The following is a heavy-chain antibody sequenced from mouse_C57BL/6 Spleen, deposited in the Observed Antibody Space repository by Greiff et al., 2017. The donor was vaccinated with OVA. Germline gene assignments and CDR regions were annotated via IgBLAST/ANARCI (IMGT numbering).Heavy chain of an antibody. CDR3: ARKELYYYGNY. J-gene: IGHJ2*01. CDR2: IDPSDSYT. D-gene: IGHD2-1*01. Sequence: VQLQQPGAELVKPGASVKLSCKASGYTFTSYWMQWVKQRPGQGLEWIGEIDPSDSYTNYNQKFKGKATLTVDTSSSTAYMQLSSLTSEDSAVYYCARKELYYYGNYWGQGTTLTVSS. CDR1: GYTFTSYW. V-gene: IGHV1-50*01.